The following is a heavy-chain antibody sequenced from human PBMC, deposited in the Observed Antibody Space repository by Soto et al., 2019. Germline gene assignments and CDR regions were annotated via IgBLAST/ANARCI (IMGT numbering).Heavy chain of an antibody. Sequence: ASVKVSCKASGGTFSSYAISWVRQAPGQGLEWMGGIIPISGTANYAQKFQGRVTITADESTSTAYMELSSLRSEDTAVYYCARGRNDSLALVYFDYWGQGTLVTVSS. V-gene: IGHV1-69*13. J-gene: IGHJ4*02. CDR1: GGTFSSYA. CDR3: ARGRNDSLALVYFDY. CDR2: IIPISGTA. D-gene: IGHD1-1*01.